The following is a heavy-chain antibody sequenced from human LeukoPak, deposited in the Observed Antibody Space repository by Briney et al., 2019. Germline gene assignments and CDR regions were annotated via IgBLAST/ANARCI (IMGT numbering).Heavy chain of an antibody. V-gene: IGHV1-18*01. D-gene: IGHD3-10*01. CDR1: GYTFTSYG. CDR3: ASEDGSGSYGVGNYYYYMDV. J-gene: IGHJ6*03. Sequence: GASVKVSCKASGYTFTSYGISWVRQAPGQGLEWMGWISAYNGNTNYAQKLQGRVTMTTDTSTSTAYMELRSLRSDDTAVYYCASEDGSGSYGVGNYYYYMDVWGKGTTVTISS. CDR2: ISAYNGNT.